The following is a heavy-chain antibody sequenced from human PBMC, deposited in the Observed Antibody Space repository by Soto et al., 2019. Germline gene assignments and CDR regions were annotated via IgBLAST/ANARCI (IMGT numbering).Heavy chain of an antibody. V-gene: IGHV3-23*01. D-gene: IGHD3-10*01. CDR1: GFTFNNYA. CDR3: AKKYHYDSGTYLYHFDY. Sequence: EVQLLESGGGLVQPGGSLRLSCAASGFTFNNYAMSWVRRAPWKGLEWVSTVGWSGSSTYYADSVKGRFTISRDNSKNPLYLQMGSLRAEDTAVYYCAKKYHYDSGTYLYHFDYWGQGTLVIVSS. J-gene: IGHJ4*02. CDR2: VGWSGSST.